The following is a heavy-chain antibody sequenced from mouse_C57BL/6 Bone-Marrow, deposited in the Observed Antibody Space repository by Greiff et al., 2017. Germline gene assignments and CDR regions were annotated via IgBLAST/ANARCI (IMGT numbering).Heavy chain of an antibody. CDR1: GYTFTNYW. J-gene: IGHJ2*01. V-gene: IGHV1-63*01. D-gene: IGHD2-5*01. CDR3: ARRADYRNYGEN. Sequence: VKLQQSGAELVRPGASVKMSCKASGYTFTNYWIGWVKQRPGHGLEWIGDIYPGGGYTNYNEKFKGKATLTVDKSSSTAYMQVSSLTSEDSAVYYCARRADYRNYGENWGQGTTLTVSS. CDR2: IYPGGGYT.